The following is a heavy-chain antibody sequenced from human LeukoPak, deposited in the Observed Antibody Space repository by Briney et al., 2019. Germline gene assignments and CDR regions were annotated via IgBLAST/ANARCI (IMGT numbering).Heavy chain of an antibody. CDR3: VWWGITATVDC. V-gene: IGHV3-7*01. Sequence: GGSLRLSCAPSGFTFNNYWMGWVRQAPGKGLEWVANIKQDASEKSYVDSVEGRFTISRDNAQNSLYLQMNSLRVGDTAVYYCVWWGITATVDCWGQGTLVTVSS. CDR2: IKQDASEK. CDR1: GFTFNNYW. D-gene: IGHD2-21*01. J-gene: IGHJ4*02.